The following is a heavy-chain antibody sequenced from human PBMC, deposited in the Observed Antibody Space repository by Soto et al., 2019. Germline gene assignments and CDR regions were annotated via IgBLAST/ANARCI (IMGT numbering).Heavy chain of an antibody. CDR3: ARDILYGESPQAFDI. V-gene: IGHV3-30-3*01. D-gene: IGHD4-17*01. J-gene: IGHJ3*02. CDR2: ISYDGSNK. Sequence: GGSLRLSCAASGFTFSGYAIHWVRQAPGKGLEWVAVISYDGSNKYYADSVKGRFTISRDNSKNTLYLQMNSLRAEDTAVYYCARDILYGESPQAFDIWGQGTMVTVSS. CDR1: GFTFSGYA.